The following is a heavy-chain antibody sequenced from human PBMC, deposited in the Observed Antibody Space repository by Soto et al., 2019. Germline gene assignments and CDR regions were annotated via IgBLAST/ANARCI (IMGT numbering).Heavy chain of an antibody. CDR3: ARSITIFGVVPGYFDY. Sequence: PGESLKISCKGSGYSFTSYWIGWVRQMPGKGLEWMGIIYPGDSDTRYSPSFQGQVTISADKSISTAYLQWSSLKASDTAMYYCARSITIFGVVPGYFDYWGQGTLVTVSS. J-gene: IGHJ4*02. CDR2: IYPGDSDT. V-gene: IGHV5-51*01. CDR1: GYSFTSYW. D-gene: IGHD3-3*01.